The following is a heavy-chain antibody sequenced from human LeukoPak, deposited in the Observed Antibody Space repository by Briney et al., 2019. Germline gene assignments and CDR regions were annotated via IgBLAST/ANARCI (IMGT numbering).Heavy chain of an antibody. D-gene: IGHD2-2*01. V-gene: IGHV1-2*06. CDR2: INPNSGGT. CDR1: GYTFTGYY. CDR3: ARETPYQLLSYYYYYGMDV. J-gene: IGHJ6*02. Sequence: ASVKVSCKASGYTFTGYYMHWVRQAPGQGLEWMGRINPNSGGTNYAQKFQGRVTMTRDTSISTAYMELSRLRSDDTAVYYCARETPYQLLSYYYYYGMDVWGQGTTVTVSS.